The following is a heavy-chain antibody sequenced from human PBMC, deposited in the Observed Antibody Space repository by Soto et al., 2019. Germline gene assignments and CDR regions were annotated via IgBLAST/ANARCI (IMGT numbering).Heavy chain of an antibody. CDR2: LNAANGDT. V-gene: IGHV1-3*01. CDR1: GYTFTSYG. CDR3: VRRHVSATGIDWFDP. J-gene: IGHJ5*02. D-gene: IGHD6-13*01. Sequence: ASVKVSCKASGYTFTSYGIHWVRQAPGQRLEWMGWLNAANGDTKYSPKFQGRVTITRDTSASTAYMELTSLRSEDTAVYYCVRRHVSATGIDWFDPWGQGTLVTVSS.